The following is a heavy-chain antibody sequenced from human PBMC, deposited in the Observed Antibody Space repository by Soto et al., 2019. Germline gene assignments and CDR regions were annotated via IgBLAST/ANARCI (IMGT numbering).Heavy chain of an antibody. Sequence: GGSLRLSCAASGFPFGDYSMNWVRQAPGKGLEWVSYIRSSGNTIYYADSVRGRFTISRDSAENSLYLQMNSLGVEDTAVYYCAREGSSRSYYYDYWGQGTLVTVSS. CDR1: GFPFGDYS. CDR2: IRSSGNTI. CDR3: AREGSSRSYYYDY. V-gene: IGHV3-48*01. J-gene: IGHJ4*02. D-gene: IGHD6-13*01.